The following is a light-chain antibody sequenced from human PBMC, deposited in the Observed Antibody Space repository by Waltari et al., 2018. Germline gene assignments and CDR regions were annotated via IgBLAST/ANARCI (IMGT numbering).Light chain of an antibody. Sequence: QSALTQPASVSGSPGQSITISCTGTSSDIGDYNYVSWYQQHPGKAPNLMIYDVSERPSGVSNRVSGSKSGNTASLTISGLQAEDEADYYCSSYTPSSSTYVFGTGTKVTVL. CDR1: SSDIGDYNY. CDR2: DVS. CDR3: SSYTPSSSTYV. V-gene: IGLV2-14*03. J-gene: IGLJ1*01.